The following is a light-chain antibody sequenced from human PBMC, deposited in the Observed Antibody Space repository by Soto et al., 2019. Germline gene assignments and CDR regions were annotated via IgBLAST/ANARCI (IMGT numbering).Light chain of an antibody. J-gene: IGLJ2*01. CDR2: EVS. Sequence: QSALTQSASVSGSPGQSITISCTGTSSDIGGYNYVSWYQQHPDKAPKLMIFEVSNRPSGVSNRFSGSKSGNTASLTISGLMHEDEADYYCSSYTTSSTVAFGGGTKLTVL. CDR3: SSYTTSSTVA. V-gene: IGLV2-14*01. CDR1: SSDIGGYNY.